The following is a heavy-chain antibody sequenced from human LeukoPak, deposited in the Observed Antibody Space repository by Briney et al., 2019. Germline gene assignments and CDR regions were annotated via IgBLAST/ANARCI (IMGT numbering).Heavy chain of an antibody. CDR3: ARDGVVVAATSYYYGMDV. V-gene: IGHV3-21*01. CDR2: IIISSNYI. D-gene: IGHD2-15*01. CDR1: GLTFSSYS. Sequence: GGSLRLSCAASGLTFSSYSMNWVRQAPGKGLECVSSIIISSNYIYYAHSVKGRFTISRDNGMNTLYLQMNSLRDEDTAVYCCARDGVVVAATSYYYGMDVWGQGTTVTVSS. J-gene: IGHJ6*02.